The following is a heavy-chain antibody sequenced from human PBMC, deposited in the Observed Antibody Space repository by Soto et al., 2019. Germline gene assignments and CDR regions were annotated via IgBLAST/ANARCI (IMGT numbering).Heavy chain of an antibody. CDR2: INPATGAA. V-gene: IGHV1-2*02. CDR1: GYPVTAYY. CDR3: ARRGGVGVAGSAAFDM. D-gene: IGHD3-3*01. Sequence: QLHLVQSGAVVKKPGASVTVSCSASGYPVTAYYMHWVRQAPGRGLEWMGGINPATGAAKDTQTFQGRVTMTRDTSTSTGFRELSGMTSEDTAVFYCARRGGVGVAGSAAFDMWGQGTVVTVSS. J-gene: IGHJ3*02.